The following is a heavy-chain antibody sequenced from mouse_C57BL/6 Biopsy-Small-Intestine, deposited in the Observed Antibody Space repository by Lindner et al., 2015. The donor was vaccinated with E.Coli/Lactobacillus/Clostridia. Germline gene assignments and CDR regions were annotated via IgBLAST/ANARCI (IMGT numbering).Heavy chain of an antibody. D-gene: IGHD3-2*02. CDR3: ATDQYSTSWSKY. CDR2: IVVGSGNT. Sequence: SVKVSCKAAGLTFTNSAVQWVRQARGQRLEWIGRIVVGSGNTNYAQKFQERVTITRDMSTGTAYMELSSLRSEDTAVYYCATDQYSTSWSKYWGQGTLVTVSS. J-gene: IGHJ4*01. CDR1: GLTFTNSA. V-gene: IGHV1S18*01.